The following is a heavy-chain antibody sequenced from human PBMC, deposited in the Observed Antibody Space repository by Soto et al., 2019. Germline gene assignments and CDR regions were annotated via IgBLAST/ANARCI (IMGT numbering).Heavy chain of an antibody. CDR2: IYTSGST. CDR3: ARERSGGPYSSSWPEFDY. V-gene: IGHV4-4*07. D-gene: IGHD6-13*01. CDR1: GGSISSYY. J-gene: IGHJ4*02. Sequence: PSETLSLTCTVSGGSISSYYWSWIRQPAGKGLEWIGRIYTSGSTNYNPSLKSRVTMSVDTSKNQFSLKLSSVTAADTAVYYCARERSGGPYSSSWPEFDYWGQGTLVTVSS.